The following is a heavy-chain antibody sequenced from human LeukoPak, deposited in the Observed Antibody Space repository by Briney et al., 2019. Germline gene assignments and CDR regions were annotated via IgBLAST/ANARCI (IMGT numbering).Heavy chain of an antibody. CDR2: ISSSSSYI. CDR3: AREDILTGFDY. V-gene: IGHV3-21*04. CDR1: GFTFSSYS. Sequence: PGGSLRLSCAASGFTFSSYSMNWVRQAPGKGLEWVSSISSSSSYIYYADSVKGRFTISRDNSKNTLYLQMNSLRAEDTAVYYCAREDILTGFDYWGQGTLVTVSS. D-gene: IGHD3-9*01. J-gene: IGHJ4*02.